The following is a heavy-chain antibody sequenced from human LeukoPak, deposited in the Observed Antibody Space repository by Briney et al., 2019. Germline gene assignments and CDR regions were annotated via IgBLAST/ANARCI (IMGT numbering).Heavy chain of an antibody. V-gene: IGHV4-30-4*07. Sequence: SETLSLTCAVSGDSITSGGYSWSWIRQTPGKGLEWIAYIHDSGSTYNNPSLKSRLSISIDTSKNQFSLKLNSVTAADTAVYYCARVVAAAGNNWFDPWGQGTLVTVPS. CDR2: IHDSGST. J-gene: IGHJ5*02. CDR3: ARVVAAAGNNWFDP. CDR1: GDSITSGGYS. D-gene: IGHD6-25*01.